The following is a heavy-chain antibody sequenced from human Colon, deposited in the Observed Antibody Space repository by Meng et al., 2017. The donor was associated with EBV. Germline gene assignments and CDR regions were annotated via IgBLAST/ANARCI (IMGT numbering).Heavy chain of an antibody. Sequence: VQLQQWGAGLLKPSETLSLTCAVNGWSLSGDYWNWIRQPPGKGLEWVGEIIHGGSPSYNPSLKSRVTISIDTSKNQLSLMLSSVTAADTAVYYCARRPTGIDYWGQGTLVTVSS. CDR1: GWSLSGDY. CDR3: ARRPTGIDY. D-gene: IGHD2-8*02. CDR2: IIHGGSP. J-gene: IGHJ4*02. V-gene: IGHV4-34*12.